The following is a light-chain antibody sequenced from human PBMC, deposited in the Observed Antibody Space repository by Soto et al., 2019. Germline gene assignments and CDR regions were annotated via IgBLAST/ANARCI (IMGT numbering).Light chain of an antibody. CDR2: EVS. Sequence: QSALTQPASVSGSPGQSITISCTGTSSDVGGYNYVSWYQQHPGKAPKLMIYEVSNRPPGVSNRFSGSKSGNTASLTISGLQAEDEADYYCSSYTSSSLLWVFGGGTKLTVL. J-gene: IGLJ3*02. V-gene: IGLV2-14*01. CDR3: SSYTSSSLLWV. CDR1: SSDVGGYNY.